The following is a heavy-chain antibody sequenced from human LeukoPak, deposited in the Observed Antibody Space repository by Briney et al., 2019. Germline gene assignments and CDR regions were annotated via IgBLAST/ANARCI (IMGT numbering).Heavy chain of an antibody. D-gene: IGHD5-18*01. Sequence: SVKVSCKASGFTFTSSAVQWVRQARGQRLEWIGWIVVGSGNTNYAQKFQERVTITRDMSTSTAYMELSSLRSEDTAIYYCARTWIQLFTPDFDLWGQGTLVTVSS. CDR1: GFTFTSSA. CDR3: ARTWIQLFTPDFDL. CDR2: IVVGSGNT. V-gene: IGHV1-58*01. J-gene: IGHJ4*02.